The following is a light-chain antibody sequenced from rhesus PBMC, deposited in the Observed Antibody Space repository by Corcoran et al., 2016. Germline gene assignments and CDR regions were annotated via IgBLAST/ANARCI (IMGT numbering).Light chain of an antibody. Sequence: DIQLTQSPSSLSASVGDRVTITCRASQGISSYLAWYQQKPGKAPKLLIYDASNLQSGVPSRLSGSGSGTEFTLTISSLQPEDFAVYYCQQRNSYPYSFGQGTKVEIK. CDR1: QGISSY. CDR3: QQRNSYPYS. J-gene: IGKJ2*01. CDR2: DAS. V-gene: IGKV1-38*01.